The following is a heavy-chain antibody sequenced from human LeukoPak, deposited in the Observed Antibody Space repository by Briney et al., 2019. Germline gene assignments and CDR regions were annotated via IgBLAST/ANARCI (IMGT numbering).Heavy chain of an antibody. J-gene: IGHJ4*02. CDR1: GYTFTSYG. CDR3: AREEMATIKLDY. CDR2: ISAYNGNT. D-gene: IGHD5-24*01. Sequence: ASVKVSCKASGYTFTSYGISWVRQAPGQGLEWMGWISAYNGNTNYAQKLQGRVTMTTDTSTSTAYMELRSLGSDDTAVYYCAREEMATIKLDYWGQGTLVTVSS. V-gene: IGHV1-18*01.